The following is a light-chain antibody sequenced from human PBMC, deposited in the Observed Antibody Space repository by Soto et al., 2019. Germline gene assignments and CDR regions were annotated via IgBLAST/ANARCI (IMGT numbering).Light chain of an antibody. CDR1: SSDVGGYNY. CDR3: SSYAGSNPV. Sequence: QSALTQPPSASGSPGQSVTISYTGTSSDVGGYNYVSWYQQHPGKAPKLMIYEVSKRPSGVPDRFSGSKSGNTASLTVSGLQAEDEADYYCSSYAGSNPVFGGGTKLTVL. J-gene: IGLJ3*02. CDR2: EVS. V-gene: IGLV2-8*01.